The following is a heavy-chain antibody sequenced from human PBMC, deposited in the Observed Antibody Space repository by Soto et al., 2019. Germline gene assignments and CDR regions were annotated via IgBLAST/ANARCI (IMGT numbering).Heavy chain of an antibody. V-gene: IGHV3-30*18. CDR1: GFTFSSYA. CDR3: AKDLLSARIAVAGTLDY. D-gene: IGHD6-19*01. Sequence: GGSLRLSCAASGFTFSSYAMRWVRQAPGKGLEWVSVIGFDGSNKYYADSVKGRFTISRDNSKSTLYLQMNSLRAEDTAVYYCAKDLLSARIAVAGTLDYWGQGTLVTVSS. CDR2: IGFDGSNK. J-gene: IGHJ4*02.